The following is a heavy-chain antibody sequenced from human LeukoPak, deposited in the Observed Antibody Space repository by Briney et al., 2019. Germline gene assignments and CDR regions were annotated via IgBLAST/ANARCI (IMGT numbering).Heavy chain of an antibody. J-gene: IGHJ2*01. CDR2: MNPNSGNT. CDR3: ARDRPSSIAARRHWDFDL. Sequence: ASVKVSCKASGYTFTSYDINWVRQATGQGLEWMGWMNPNSGNTGYAQKFQGRVTMTRNTSISTAYMELSSLRSEDTAVYYCARDRPSSIAARRHWDFDLWGRGTLVTVSS. V-gene: IGHV1-8*01. D-gene: IGHD6-6*01. CDR1: GYTFTSYD.